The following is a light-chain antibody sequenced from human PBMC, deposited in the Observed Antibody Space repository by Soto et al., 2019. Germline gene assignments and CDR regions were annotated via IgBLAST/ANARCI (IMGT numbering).Light chain of an antibody. Sequence: IQRTQSPSSLCASVGDKVTITCRASQSISSSLNWYQQKSGKAPNLLIYGVSRLQGGVPSRFSGSGSGTDFTLSISSLQPQDFATYYCQQSYTAPSITFGQGTRLEI. CDR1: QSISSS. J-gene: IGKJ5*01. CDR2: GVS. V-gene: IGKV1-39*01. CDR3: QQSYTAPSIT.